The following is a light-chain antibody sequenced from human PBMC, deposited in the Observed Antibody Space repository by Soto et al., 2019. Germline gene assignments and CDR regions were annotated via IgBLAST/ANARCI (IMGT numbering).Light chain of an antibody. CDR2: DAS. J-gene: IGKJ1*01. Sequence: EIVLTQSPATLSLSPGERATLSCRASQSVTTFLAWYHQKSGQPPRLLISDASNRATGIPARFSSSGSGTDFTLTISSLEPEDSAVYYWQQRSSWWTFGQGTKVEIK. CDR3: QQRSSWWT. V-gene: IGKV3-11*01. CDR1: QSVTTF.